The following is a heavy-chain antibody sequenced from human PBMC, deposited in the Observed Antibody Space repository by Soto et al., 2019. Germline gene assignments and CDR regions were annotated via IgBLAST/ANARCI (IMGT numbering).Heavy chain of an antibody. CDR3: AREQDIVVVVAATRNYYYGMDV. D-gene: IGHD2-15*01. J-gene: IGHJ6*02. CDR2: IWYDGSNK. Sequence: QVQLVESGGGVVQPGRSLRLSCAASGFTFSSYGMHWVRQAPGKGLEWVAVIWYDGSNKYYADSVKGRFTISRDNSKNTLYLQMNSLRAEDTAVYYCAREQDIVVVVAATRNYYYGMDVWGQGTTVTVSS. CDR1: GFTFSSYG. V-gene: IGHV3-33*01.